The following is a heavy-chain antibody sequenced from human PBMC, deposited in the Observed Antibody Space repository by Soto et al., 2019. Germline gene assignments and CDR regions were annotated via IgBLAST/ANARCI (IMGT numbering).Heavy chain of an antibody. Sequence: QVQLVQSGAEVKKPGSSVKVSCKASGGTFSSYTISWVRQAPGQGLEWMGRIIPILGIANYAQKFQGRVTITADKSTSTAYMELSSLRSEDTAVYYCARRGDYGWGSYRYDWFDPWGQGTLVTVSS. CDR3: ARRGDYGWGSYRYDWFDP. D-gene: IGHD3-16*02. V-gene: IGHV1-69*02. CDR1: GGTFSSYT. J-gene: IGHJ5*02. CDR2: IIPILGIA.